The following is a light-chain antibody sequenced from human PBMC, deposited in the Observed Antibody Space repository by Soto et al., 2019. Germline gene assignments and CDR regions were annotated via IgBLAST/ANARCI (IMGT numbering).Light chain of an antibody. CDR3: QTWGTGILV. Sequence: QHVLTQSPSASASLGASVKLTCTLSSGHSSYAIAWHQQQPEKGPRYLMKLNSDGSHSKGDGIPDRFSGSSSGAERYLTISSLQSEDEADYYCQTWGTGILVFGGGTKVTVL. V-gene: IGLV4-69*01. J-gene: IGLJ2*01. CDR1: SGHSSYA. CDR2: LNSDGSH.